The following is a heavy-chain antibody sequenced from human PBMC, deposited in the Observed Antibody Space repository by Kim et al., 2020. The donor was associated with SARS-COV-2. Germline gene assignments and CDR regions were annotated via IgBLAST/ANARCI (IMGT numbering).Heavy chain of an antibody. V-gene: IGHV3-23*01. Sequence: SGKGRFTISRDNSKNTLYLQMNSLRAEDTAVYYCANYYYGSGSSPYYFDYWGQGTLVTVSS. J-gene: IGHJ4*02. D-gene: IGHD3-10*01. CDR3: ANYYYGSGSSPYYFDY.